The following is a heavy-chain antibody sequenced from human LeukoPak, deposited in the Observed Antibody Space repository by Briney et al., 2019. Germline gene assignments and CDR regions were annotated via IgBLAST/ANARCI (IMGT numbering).Heavy chain of an antibody. CDR1: GCTFSSYV. J-gene: IGHJ4*02. CDR2: ISYDGSNE. V-gene: IGHV3-30*04. CDR3: ARDKGTSYPSSFDY. Sequence: GGSLRPSCAASGCTFSSYVMHWVREAPGKGLEWVAIISYDGSNEYYADSVKGRFTISRDNSKNTLYLQMNSLRAADTAVYYCARDKGTSYPSSFDYWGQGTLVTVSS. D-gene: IGHD6-6*01.